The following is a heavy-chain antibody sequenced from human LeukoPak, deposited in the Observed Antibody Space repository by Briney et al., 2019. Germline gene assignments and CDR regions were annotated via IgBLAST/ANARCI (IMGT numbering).Heavy chain of an antibody. CDR1: GGSFSGYY. V-gene: IGHV4-34*01. CDR2: INHSGST. CDR3: ARRPGYCSSTSCYP. D-gene: IGHD2-2*01. Sequence: SETLSLTCAVYGGSFSGYYWSWIRQPPGKRLEWIGEINHSGSTNYNPSLKSRVTISVDTSKNQFSLKLSSVTAADTAVYYCARRPGYCSSTSCYPWGQGTLVTVSS. J-gene: IGHJ5*02.